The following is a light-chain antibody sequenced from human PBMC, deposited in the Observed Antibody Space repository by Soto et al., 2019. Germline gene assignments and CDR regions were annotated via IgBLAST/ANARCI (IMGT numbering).Light chain of an antibody. V-gene: IGKV3-11*01. J-gene: IGKJ5*01. CDR3: QQRMNWPLT. CDR2: DAS. CDR1: QTVSSY. Sequence: EVVLTQSPATLSLSPGERATLSCRASQTVSSYLLWYQQKPGQAPRLLIYDASNRATGIPARFSGSGSETDFTLTTSSLEPEDFAVYFCQQRMNWPLTFGQGTRLEIK.